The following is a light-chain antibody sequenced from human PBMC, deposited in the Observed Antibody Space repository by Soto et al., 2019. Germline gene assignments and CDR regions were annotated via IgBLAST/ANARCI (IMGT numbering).Light chain of an antibody. CDR3: QQSYSTPYT. CDR1: QSISSY. V-gene: IGKV1-39*01. CDR2: AAS. Sequence: DIQMTQSPSSLSASVGDRVTITCRASQSISSYLNWYQQKPGKAPKLLIYAASSLQSGVPSRFSGSGSGTDFTLTIGSLQPEDFATYYCQQSYSTPYTFGLGTKLEIK. J-gene: IGKJ2*01.